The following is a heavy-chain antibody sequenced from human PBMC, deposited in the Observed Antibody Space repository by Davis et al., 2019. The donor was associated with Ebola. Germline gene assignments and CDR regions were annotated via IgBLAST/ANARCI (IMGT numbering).Heavy chain of an antibody. J-gene: IGHJ6*02. CDR3: ARARGYSIYHYYYGMDV. D-gene: IGHD4-11*01. CDR2: IYYNGNT. Sequence: SETLSLTCTVSGGSINIRSYFWSWIRQPPGKGLECIGYIYYNGNTNYNPSLKSRVTISVDTSKSQFSLKLASVTAADTAVYFCARARGYSIYHYYYGMDVWGQGTTVTVSS. CDR1: GGSINIRSYF. V-gene: IGHV4-61*01.